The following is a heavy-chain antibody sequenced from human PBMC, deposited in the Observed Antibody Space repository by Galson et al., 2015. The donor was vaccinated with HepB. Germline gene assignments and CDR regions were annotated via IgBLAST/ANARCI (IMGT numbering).Heavy chain of an antibody. J-gene: IGHJ3*02. Sequence: SLRLSCAASGFTFSSYGIHWLRQAPGKGLEWVAVTWNDGTHKDVVDSLKGRFTISRDNSKNTLYLQMNSLRAEDTAVYYCARDKILEWFHVGVFDIWGQGTMVTVSS. CDR1: GFTFSSYG. D-gene: IGHD3-3*01. CDR2: TWNDGTHK. CDR3: ARDKILEWFHVGVFDI. V-gene: IGHV3-33*01.